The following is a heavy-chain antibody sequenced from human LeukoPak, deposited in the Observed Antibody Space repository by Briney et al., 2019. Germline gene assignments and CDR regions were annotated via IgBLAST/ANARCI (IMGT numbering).Heavy chain of an antibody. J-gene: IGHJ4*02. V-gene: IGHV3-48*04. Sequence: GGSLRLSCAASGFTFSSYSMNWVRQAPGKGLEWVSYISSSSSSRYYADSVKGRFTISRDNAKKSLSLQMNSLRVEDTAVYYCAPTPPVTSYNYPYYFDYWGQGTLVTVSS. CDR3: APTPPVTSYNYPYYFDY. D-gene: IGHD1-14*01. CDR2: ISSSSSSR. CDR1: GFTFSSYS.